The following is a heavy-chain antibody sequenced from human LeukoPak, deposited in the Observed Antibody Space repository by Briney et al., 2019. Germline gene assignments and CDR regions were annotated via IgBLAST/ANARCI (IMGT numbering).Heavy chain of an antibody. CDR3: ASGAVAGSVFCDY. V-gene: IGHV1-2*02. Sequence: EASVKVSCKASGYTFTGYYMHWVRQAPGQGLEWMGWINPNSGGTNYAQKFQGRVTMTRDTSISTAYMELSSLRSEDTAVYYCASGAVAGSVFCDYWGQGTLVTVSS. D-gene: IGHD6-19*01. CDR2: INPNSGGT. J-gene: IGHJ4*02. CDR1: GYTFTGYY.